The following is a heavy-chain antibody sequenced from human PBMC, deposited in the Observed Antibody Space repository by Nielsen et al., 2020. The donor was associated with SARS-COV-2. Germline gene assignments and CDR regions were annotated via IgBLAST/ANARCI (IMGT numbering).Heavy chain of an antibody. V-gene: IGHV1-24*01. CDR3: ATGSESSGWRSGFLGFDY. D-gene: IGHD6-19*01. Sequence: ASVKVSCKVSEYSLSELSMHWVRQAPGKGLEWLAGFDPEDGERIYAQNFQDRVTMTEDTSTDTAYMELRSLTSEDTAVYYCATGSESSGWRSGFLGFDYWGQGALVIVSS. J-gene: IGHJ4*02. CDR2: FDPEDGER. CDR1: EYSLSELS.